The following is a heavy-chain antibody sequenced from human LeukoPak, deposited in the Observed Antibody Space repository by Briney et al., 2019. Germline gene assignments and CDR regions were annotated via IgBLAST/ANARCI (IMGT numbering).Heavy chain of an antibody. V-gene: IGHV4-59*08. CDR2: IYDTGIT. CDR3: ARHSYSSGWYYPWDYYYYYGMDV. D-gene: IGHD6-19*01. J-gene: IGHJ6*02. Sequence: KSSETLSLTCTVSGGSISSYYWSWIRQPPGKGLEWIGYIYDTGITNYNPSLKSRVTISVDTSENQFSLKLSSVTVADTAVYYCARHSYSSGWYYPWDYYYYYGMDVWGQGTTVTVSS. CDR1: GGSISSYY.